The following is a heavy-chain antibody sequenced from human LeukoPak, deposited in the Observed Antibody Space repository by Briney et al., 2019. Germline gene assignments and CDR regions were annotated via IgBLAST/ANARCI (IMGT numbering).Heavy chain of an antibody. V-gene: IGHV4-39*01. J-gene: IGHJ4*02. CDR1: GFTFSSYA. Sequence: PGGSLRLSCAASGFTFSSYAMSWVRQAPGKGLEWIGSIYYSGSTYYNPSLKSRVTISVDTSKNQFSLKLSSVTAADTAVYYCARHVAGLDYWGQGTLVTVSS. CDR2: IYYSGST. CDR3: ARHVAGLDY.